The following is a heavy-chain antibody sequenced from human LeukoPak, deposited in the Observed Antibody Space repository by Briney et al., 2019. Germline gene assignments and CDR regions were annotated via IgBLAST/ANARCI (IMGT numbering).Heavy chain of an antibody. J-gene: IGHJ4*02. V-gene: IGHV3-30-3*01. CDR3: ARAPYYDSSGYLDY. CDR1: GFPFTTDA. D-gene: IGHD3-22*01. Sequence: PGGSLRLSCAASGFPFTTDALHWVRQAPGKGLEWVALMSYDGTNKFYGRSVRGRFTISIDKSKNILYLQMDSLRIEDTAVYYCARAPYYDSSGYLDYWGQGTLVTVSS. CDR2: MSYDGTNK.